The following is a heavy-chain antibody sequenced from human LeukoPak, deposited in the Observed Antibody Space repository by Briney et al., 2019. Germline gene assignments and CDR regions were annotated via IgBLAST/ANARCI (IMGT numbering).Heavy chain of an antibody. D-gene: IGHD2-2*01. Sequence: ASVKVSCKASGYTFTGYYMHWVRQAPGQGLEWMGWINPNSGGTNYAQKFQGRVTMTRDTSISTAYMELSRLRSDDTAVYYCASDLGRYCSSTSCYGGDAFDTWGQGTMVTVSS. CDR1: GYTFTGYY. V-gene: IGHV1-2*02. CDR3: ASDLGRYCSSTSCYGGDAFDT. CDR2: INPNSGGT. J-gene: IGHJ3*02.